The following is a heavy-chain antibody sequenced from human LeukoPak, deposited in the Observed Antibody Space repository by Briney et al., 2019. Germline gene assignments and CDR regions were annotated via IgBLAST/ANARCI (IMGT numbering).Heavy chain of an antibody. J-gene: IGHJ3*02. V-gene: IGHV4-39*07. CDR1: GDSISGSRHY. D-gene: IGHD4-17*01. CDR3: ARAPTVTTRGAFDI. Sequence: PSETLSLTCTVSGDSISGSRHYWAWIRQPPGEGLEWIASIYHSGTTYYNPSLKSRVTISVDKSKNQFSLKLSSVTAADTAVYYCARAPTVTTRGAFDIWGQGTMVTVSS. CDR2: IYHSGTT.